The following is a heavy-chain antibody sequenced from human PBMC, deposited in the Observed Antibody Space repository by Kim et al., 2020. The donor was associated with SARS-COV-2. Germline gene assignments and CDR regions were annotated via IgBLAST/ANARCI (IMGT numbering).Heavy chain of an antibody. V-gene: IGHV4-34*01. J-gene: IGHJ4*02. Sequence: SETLSLTCAVYGGSFSGYYWSWIRQPPGKGLECIGEINHSGSTNYNPSLKSRVTISVDTSKNQFSLKLSSVTAADTAVYYCARGRGKMTTVTTFLRAPPHFDYWGQGTLVTVSS. CDR1: GGSFSGYY. CDR2: INHSGST. D-gene: IGHD4-17*01. CDR3: ARGRGKMTTVTTFLRAPPHFDY.